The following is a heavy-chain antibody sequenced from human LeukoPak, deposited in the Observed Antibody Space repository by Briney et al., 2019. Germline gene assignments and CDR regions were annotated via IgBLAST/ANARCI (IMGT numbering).Heavy chain of an antibody. D-gene: IGHD6-13*01. Sequence: GGSLRLSCAASGFTFSSYAMNWVRQAPGKGLEWVSSISGSGGNTYYADSVKGRFTISRDNSKNTLYLQMNSLRAEDTAVYYCAREGYSSTWYTPFDYWGQGTLVTVSS. J-gene: IGHJ4*02. CDR2: ISGSGGNT. V-gene: IGHV3-23*01. CDR1: GFTFSSYA. CDR3: AREGYSSTWYTPFDY.